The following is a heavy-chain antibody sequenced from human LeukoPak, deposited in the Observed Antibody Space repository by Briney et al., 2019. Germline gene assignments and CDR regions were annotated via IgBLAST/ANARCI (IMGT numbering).Heavy chain of an antibody. V-gene: IGHV3-13*01. D-gene: IGHD1-1*01. CDR2: IGTAGDT. Sequence: AGGSLRLSCAASGFTFSSYDMHWVRQATGKGLEWVSAIGTAGDTYYPGSVKGRFTISRENAKNSLYLQMNSLRAEDTAVYYCARALTTLTYEGYWGQGTLVTVSS. CDR3: ARALTTLTYEGY. CDR1: GFTFSSYD. J-gene: IGHJ4*02.